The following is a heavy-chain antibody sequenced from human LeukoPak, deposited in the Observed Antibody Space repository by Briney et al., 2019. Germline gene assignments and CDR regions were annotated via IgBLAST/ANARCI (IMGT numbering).Heavy chain of an antibody. CDR3: AKDSVLYYDILTGYSYFDY. D-gene: IGHD3-9*01. CDR1: GFTVSSNY. CDR2: ISGSGGST. V-gene: IGHV3-23*01. Sequence: GGSLRLSCAASGFTVSSNYMSWVRQAPGKGLEWVSAISGSGGSTYYADSVKGRFTISRDNSKNTLYLQMNSLRAEDTAVYYCAKDSVLYYDILTGYSYFDYWGQGTLVTVSS. J-gene: IGHJ4*02.